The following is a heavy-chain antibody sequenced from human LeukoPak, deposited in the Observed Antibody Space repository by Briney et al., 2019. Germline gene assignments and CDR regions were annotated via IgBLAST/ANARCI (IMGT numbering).Heavy chain of an antibody. CDR3: AASSRGRITMVRGVRYYYYYMDV. Sequence: SETLSLTCTVSGGSFSTYYWSWIRQPAGKGLEWIGRIYTSGSTNYNPSLKSRVTMSVDTSKNQFSLKLSSVTAADTAVYYCAASSRGRITMVRGVRYYYYYMDVWGKGTTVTVSS. CDR1: GGSFSTYY. D-gene: IGHD3-10*01. J-gene: IGHJ6*03. CDR2: IYTSGST. V-gene: IGHV4-4*07.